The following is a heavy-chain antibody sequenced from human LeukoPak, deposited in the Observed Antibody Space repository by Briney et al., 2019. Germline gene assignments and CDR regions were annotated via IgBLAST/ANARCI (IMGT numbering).Heavy chain of an antibody. CDR3: ARLYCGGDCYSEYYYYYMDV. D-gene: IGHD2-21*01. Sequence: GGSLEISLKGFGCRLNSYWIGRVRPMPGKGPGWVGSIYPGDSDTRHSPSFQGQVTISADQSIRTAYLPWSSLKASDTAMYYCARLYCGGDCYSEYYYYYMDVWGKGTTVTVS. J-gene: IGHJ6*03. CDR1: GCRLNSYW. V-gene: IGHV5-51*01. CDR2: IYPGDSDT.